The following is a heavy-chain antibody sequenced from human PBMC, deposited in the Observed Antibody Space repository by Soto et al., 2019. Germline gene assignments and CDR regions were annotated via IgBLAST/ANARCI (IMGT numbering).Heavy chain of an antibody. D-gene: IGHD5-12*01. CDR3: ASDSGYDSFADY. V-gene: IGHV1-46*01. CDR1: GYTFTSYY. CDR2: INPSGGST. J-gene: IGHJ4*02. Sequence: ASVKVSCKASGYTFTSYYMHCVLQAPGQGLEWMGIINPSGGSTSYAQKFQGRVTMTRDTSTSTVYMELSSLRSEDTAVYYCASDSGYDSFADYWGQGTLVTVSS.